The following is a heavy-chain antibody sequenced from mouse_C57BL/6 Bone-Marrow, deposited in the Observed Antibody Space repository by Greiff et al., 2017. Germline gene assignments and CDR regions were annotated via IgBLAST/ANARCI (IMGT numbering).Heavy chain of an antibody. J-gene: IGHJ3*01. V-gene: IGHV1-15*01. D-gene: IGHD1-1*01. CDR2: IDPETGGT. CDR3: TRGYYYYGSPWFAY. CDR1: GYTFTDYE. Sequence: QVQLQQSGAELVRPGASVTLSCKASGYTFTDYEMHWVKQTPVHGLEWIGAIDPETGGTAYNQKFKGKAILTADKSSSTAYMERRSLTSEDSAVYYCTRGYYYYGSPWFAYWGQGTLVTVSA.